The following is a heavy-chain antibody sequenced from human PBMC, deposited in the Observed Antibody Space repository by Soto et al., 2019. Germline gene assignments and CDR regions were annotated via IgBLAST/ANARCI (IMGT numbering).Heavy chain of an antibody. CDR3: ARVGDGGYYYDSSGYYYEALTFDI. CDR1: GDSVSSNSAA. V-gene: IGHV6-1*01. CDR2: TYYRSKWYN. Sequence: SQTLSLTCAISGDSVSSNSAAWNWIRQSPSRGLEWLGRTYYRSKWYNDYAVSVKSRITINPDTSKNQFSLQLNSVTPEDTAVYYCARVGDGGYYYDSSGYYYEALTFDIWGQGTMVTVSS. D-gene: IGHD3-22*01. J-gene: IGHJ3*02.